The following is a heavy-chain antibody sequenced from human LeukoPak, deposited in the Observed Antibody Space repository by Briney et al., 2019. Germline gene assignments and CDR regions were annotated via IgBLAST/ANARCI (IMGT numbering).Heavy chain of an antibody. CDR3: AREGGGSPGSVWFDP. Sequence: ASVKVSCKASGYTFATYGISWVRQAPGQGLEWMGWISPYNGYTNYAQKLQGRVTMTTDTFTSTAYMELRSLRSDDTAVYYCAREGGGSPGSVWFDPWGQGTLVTVSS. V-gene: IGHV1-18*01. J-gene: IGHJ5*02. D-gene: IGHD3-16*01. CDR2: ISPYNGYT. CDR1: GYTFATYG.